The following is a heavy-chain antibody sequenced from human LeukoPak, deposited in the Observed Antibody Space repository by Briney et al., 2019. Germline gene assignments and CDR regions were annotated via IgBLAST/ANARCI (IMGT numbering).Heavy chain of an antibody. V-gene: IGHV3-21*01. J-gene: IGHJ3*02. CDR3: ARPLVSLYVAPDGDI. D-gene: IGHD2-21*01. Sequence: NPGGSLRLSCAASAFTFRSYSMNWVRQAPGKGLEWVSSISRSSSYIYYADSLKGRFTISRDNAKNSLYLHMNSLRAEDTAVYYCARPLVSLYVAPDGDIWGQGTMVIVSS. CDR2: ISRSSSYI. CDR1: AFTFRSYS.